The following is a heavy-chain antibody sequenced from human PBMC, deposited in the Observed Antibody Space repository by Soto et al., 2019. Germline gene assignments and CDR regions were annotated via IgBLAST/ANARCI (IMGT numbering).Heavy chain of an antibody. CDR1: GYSFTSYW. J-gene: IGHJ6*02. V-gene: IGHV5-51*01. CDR3: APPQPPAVGVTVAYSLLSTMDA. D-gene: IGHD2-21*01. Sequence: GESLKISCEASGYSFTSYWIGWVRQMPGKGLEWMGIIHPGDSDTKYSPSFQGQVTISVDKAITISYLQWSSLKASDTATYYWAPPQPPAVGVTVAYSLLSTMDAWGQGTRVTESS. CDR2: IHPGDSDT.